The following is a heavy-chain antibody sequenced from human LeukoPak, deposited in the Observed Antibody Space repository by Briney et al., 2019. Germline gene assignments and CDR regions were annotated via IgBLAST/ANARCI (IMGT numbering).Heavy chain of an antibody. D-gene: IGHD2-15*01. V-gene: IGHV3-48*03. CDR1: GLTSSIFE. J-gene: IGHJ4*02. CDR3: AKETQALVVDY. CDR2: ISNSGSTT. Sequence: GGSLRLSCIASGLTSSIFEMNWVPQAPGKGLEWVSYISNSGSTTDYADAVKGRFTISRDNAKNSLYLQMSSLRVEDTAVYYCAKETQALVVDYWGQGALVTVSS.